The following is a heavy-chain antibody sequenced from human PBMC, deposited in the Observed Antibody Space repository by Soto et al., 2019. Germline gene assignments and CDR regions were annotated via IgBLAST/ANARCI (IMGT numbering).Heavy chain of an antibody. CDR2: VYWNDDK. CDR1: GFSLSTSGVG. CDR3: EHSPYQEPIHF. V-gene: IGHV2-5*01. D-gene: IGHD1-26*01. Sequence: SGPTLVNPTQTLTLTCSFSGFSLSTSGVGVGWIRQPPGKALEWLALVYWNDDKRYSPSLKSRLTITKDTSRNQVVLTMTNMDPVDTATYFCEHSPYQEPIHFWGQGTLVTVSA. J-gene: IGHJ4*02.